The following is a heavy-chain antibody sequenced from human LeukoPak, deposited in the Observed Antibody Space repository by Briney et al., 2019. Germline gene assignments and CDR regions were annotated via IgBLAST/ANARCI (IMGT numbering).Heavy chain of an antibody. D-gene: IGHD3-22*01. J-gene: IGHJ4*02. CDR2: VDPEDGET. V-gene: IGHV1-69-2*01. CDR1: GYTFTDYY. CDR3: ATYYYDSSGYPDFDY. Sequence: ASVKVSCKVSGYTFTDYYMHWVQQAPGKGLEWMGLVDPEDGETIYAEKFQGRVTINADTSTDTAYMELSSLRSEDTAVYYCATYYYDSSGYPDFDYWGQGTLVTVSS.